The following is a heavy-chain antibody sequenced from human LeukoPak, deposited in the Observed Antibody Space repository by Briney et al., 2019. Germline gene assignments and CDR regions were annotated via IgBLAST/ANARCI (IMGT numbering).Heavy chain of an antibody. D-gene: IGHD3-3*01. CDR3: ARHVLRFLEWSGFDY. J-gene: IGHJ4*02. CDR1: GGSISSSSYY. CDR2: IYYSGST. V-gene: IGHV4-39*01. Sequence: SETLSLTCTVSGGSISSSSYYWGWIRQPPGKGLEWIGSIYYSGSTYYNPSLKSRVTISVDTSKNQFSLKLSSVTAADTAVYYCARHVLRFLEWSGFDYWGQGTLVTVSS.